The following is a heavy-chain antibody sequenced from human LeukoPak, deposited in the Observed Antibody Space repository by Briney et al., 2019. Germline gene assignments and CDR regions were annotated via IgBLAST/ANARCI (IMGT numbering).Heavy chain of an antibody. CDR1: GFTFSSYW. J-gene: IGHJ4*02. CDR3: ASSRN. CDR2: INSDGSIT. Sequence: PGGSLRLSCAASGFTFSSYWMHWVRQAPGKGLVWVSRINSDGSITTYADSVRGRFTISRDNAKNSLYLQMNSLKDEDTSVYYCASSRNWGQGTLVTVSS. V-gene: IGHV3-74*01.